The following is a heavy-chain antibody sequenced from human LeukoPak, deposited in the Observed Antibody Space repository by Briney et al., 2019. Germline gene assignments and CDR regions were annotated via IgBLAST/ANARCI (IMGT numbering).Heavy chain of an antibody. D-gene: IGHD6-19*01. CDR1: GYYFDTYW. CDR3: ARPVACTTYHFDL. CDR2: IYGGDSDT. V-gene: IGHV5-51*01. Sequence: GESLKISCKGSGYYFDTYWIGWVRQKPGKGLEWMGIIYGGDSDTRYSPSFQGQVTMSVDKSINTAYLHWSSLKASDTAMYYCARPVACTTYHFDLWGRGTQVTVSS. J-gene: IGHJ4*02.